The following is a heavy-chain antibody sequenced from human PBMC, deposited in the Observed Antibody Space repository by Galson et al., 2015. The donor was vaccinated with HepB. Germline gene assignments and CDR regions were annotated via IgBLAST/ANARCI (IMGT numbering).Heavy chain of an antibody. D-gene: IGHD3-10*01. CDR1: GYTFTSYG. V-gene: IGHV1-18*04. Sequence: SVKVSCKASGYTFTSYGISWVRQAPGQGLEWMGWISAYNGNTNYAQKLQGRVTMTTDTSTSTAYMELRSLRSDDTAVYYCARPASVRGVMGSNWFDPWGQGTLVTVSS. J-gene: IGHJ5*02. CDR3: ARPASVRGVMGSNWFDP. CDR2: ISAYNGNT.